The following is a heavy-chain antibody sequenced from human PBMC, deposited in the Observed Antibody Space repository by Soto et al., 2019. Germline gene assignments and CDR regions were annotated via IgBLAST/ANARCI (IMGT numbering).Heavy chain of an antibody. Sequence: EVQLLESGGGLVQPGGSLRLSCAASGFTFSSYAMSWVRQAPGKGLELVSAISGSGGSTYYADSVKGRFTISRDNSKNTLYLQMNSLRAEDTAVYDCAKHTTRITMIVVVEYWCQGTLVTVSS. CDR3: AKHTTRITMIVVVEY. V-gene: IGHV3-23*01. J-gene: IGHJ4*02. CDR2: ISGSGGST. D-gene: IGHD3-22*01. CDR1: GFTFSSYA.